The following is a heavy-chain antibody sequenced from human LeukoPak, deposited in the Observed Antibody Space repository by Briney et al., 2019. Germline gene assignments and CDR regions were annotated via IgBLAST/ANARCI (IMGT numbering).Heavy chain of an antibody. Sequence: ASVKVSCKTSGYTFTDYYMQWVRQAPGQGPEWMGWINPSDGDTKSARKFQGRVTMTRDTSISTAYLELSRLTSDDTAIYYCARDCSGADCYSGNAFDIWGQRTMVTVSS. CDR1: GYTFTDYY. CDR2: INPSDGDT. CDR3: ARDCSGADCYSGNAFDI. D-gene: IGHD2-15*01. J-gene: IGHJ3*02. V-gene: IGHV1-2*02.